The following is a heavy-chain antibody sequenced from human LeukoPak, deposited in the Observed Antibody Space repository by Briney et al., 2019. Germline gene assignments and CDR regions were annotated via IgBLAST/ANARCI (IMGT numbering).Heavy chain of an antibody. CDR2: IKHSGST. CDR1: GGSSSGYY. D-gene: IGHD3-10*01. CDR3: ARSERGVRGVTIKFYY. J-gene: IGHJ4*02. Sequence: SGTLSLTCAVYGGSSSGYYWSWIRQPPGKWLEWIGEIKHSGSTNYNPSLKSRVTISVDTSKNQFSLKLSSVTAADTAVYYCARSERGVRGVTIKFYYWGQGTLVTVSS. V-gene: IGHV4-34*01.